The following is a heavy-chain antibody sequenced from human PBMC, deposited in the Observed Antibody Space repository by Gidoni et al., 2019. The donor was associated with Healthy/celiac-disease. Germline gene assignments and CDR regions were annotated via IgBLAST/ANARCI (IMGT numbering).Heavy chain of an antibody. CDR2: SSGSGGST. D-gene: IGHD7-27*01. J-gene: IGHJ3*02. V-gene: IGHV3-23*01. CDR1: GFTFSSYA. CDR3: AKVTGDQRGFVGAFDI. Sequence: EVPLLESGGGLVQPGGSLRLSCAASGFTFSSYAMSWVRQAPVKGLEWVSASSGSGGSTYYADSVKGRFTISRDNSKNTRYLQMNSLRAEDTAVYYCAKVTGDQRGFVGAFDIWGQGTMVTVSS.